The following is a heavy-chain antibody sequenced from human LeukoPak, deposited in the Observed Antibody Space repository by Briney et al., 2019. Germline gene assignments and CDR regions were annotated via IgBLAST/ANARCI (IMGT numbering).Heavy chain of an antibody. CDR2: INNDGSST. J-gene: IGHJ3*02. CDR1: GFALSDYW. D-gene: IGHD2-15*01. CDR3: ARREDRIYCSGGSCHSSAFDI. V-gene: IGHV3-74*01. Sequence: GESLRLSCVASGFALSDYWMNWVRQAPGKGLDWLSRINNDGSSTIYADSVKGRFTISRDNSKNTLYLKMSSLRAQDTAVYYCARREDRIYCSGGSCHSSAFDIWGQGTMVTVSS.